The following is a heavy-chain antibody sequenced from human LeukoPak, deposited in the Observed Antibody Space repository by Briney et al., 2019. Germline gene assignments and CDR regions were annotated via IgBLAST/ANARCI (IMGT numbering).Heavy chain of an antibody. J-gene: IGHJ4*02. CDR3: AKHYYDSSGTPRYFDY. Sequence: GGSLRLSCAASGFTFSSYAMSWVRQAPGKGLEWVSAVSGSGGNTYYADSVKGRFTISRDNSKNTLYLQMNSLRAEDTAVYYCAKHYYDSSGTPRYFDYWGLGTLVTVSS. V-gene: IGHV3-23*01. D-gene: IGHD3-22*01. CDR1: GFTFSSYA. CDR2: VSGSGGNT.